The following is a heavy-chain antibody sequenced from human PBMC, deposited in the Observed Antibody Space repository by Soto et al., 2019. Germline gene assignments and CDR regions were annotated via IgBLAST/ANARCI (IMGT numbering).Heavy chain of an antibody. J-gene: IGHJ4*02. D-gene: IGHD2-15*01. CDR1: GYTFTSYA. Sequence: QVQLVQSGAEVKKPGASVKVSCKASGYTFTSYAMHWVRQAPGQMLEWMGWINAGNGNTKYSQKFQVRVTITRDTSASTAYMELSSLRSEDTAVYYCARLLGYCSGGSCSVDYWGQGTLVTVSS. CDR3: ARLLGYCSGGSCSVDY. V-gene: IGHV1-3*01. CDR2: INAGNGNT.